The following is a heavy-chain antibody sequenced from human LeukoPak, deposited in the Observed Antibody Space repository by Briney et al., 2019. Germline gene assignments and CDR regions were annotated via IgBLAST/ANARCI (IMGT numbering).Heavy chain of an antibody. CDR2: INHSGST. CDR3: ATKIAVADNWFDP. V-gene: IGHV4-34*01. CDR1: GGSFSGYY. Sequence: SETLSLTCAVYGGSFSGYYWSWIRQPPGKGLEWIGEINHSGSTNYNPSLKSRVTISVDTSKNQFSLKLGSVTAADTAVYYCATKIAVADNWFDPWGQGTLVTVSS. J-gene: IGHJ5*02. D-gene: IGHD6-19*01.